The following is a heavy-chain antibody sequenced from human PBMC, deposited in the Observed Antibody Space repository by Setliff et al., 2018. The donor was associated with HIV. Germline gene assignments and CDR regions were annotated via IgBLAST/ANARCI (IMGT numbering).Heavy chain of an antibody. D-gene: IGHD5-12*01. CDR3: AKGPLYSGYDLDYYCYYMDV. CDR2: IIPIFDTT. J-gene: IGHJ6*03. CDR1: GGTFSGYG. V-gene: IGHV1-69*13. Sequence: SVKVSCKASGGTFSGYGISWVRQAPGQGLEWMGGIIPIFDTTNYAQKFQGRVTITADESTSTAYMELSSLRSEDTAVCYCAKGPLYSGYDLDYYCYYMDVWGKGTTVTVSS.